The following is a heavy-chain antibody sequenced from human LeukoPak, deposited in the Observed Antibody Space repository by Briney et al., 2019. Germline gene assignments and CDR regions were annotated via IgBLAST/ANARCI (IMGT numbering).Heavy chain of an antibody. CDR3: ASGLLWFGEFSFDY. V-gene: IGHV3-11*04. Sequence: GGSLRLSCAASGFTFSDYYMSWIRQAPGKGLEWVSYISSSGSTVYYADSVKGRFTISRDNAKNSLYLQMNSLRAEDTAVYYCASGLLWFGEFSFDYWGQGTLVTVSS. J-gene: IGHJ4*02. CDR2: ISSSGSTV. D-gene: IGHD3-10*01. CDR1: GFTFSDYY.